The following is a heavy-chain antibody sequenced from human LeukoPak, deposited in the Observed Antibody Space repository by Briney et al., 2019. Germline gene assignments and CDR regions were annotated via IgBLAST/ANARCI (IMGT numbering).Heavy chain of an antibody. J-gene: IGHJ5*02. CDR2: IYTSGST. V-gene: IGHV4-4*09. CDR3: ARVTISGFDP. D-gene: IGHD3-10*01. Sequence: SETLSLTCTVPGGSISSYYWSWIRQPPGKGLEWIGYIYTSGSTNYNPSLKSRVTISVDTSKNQFSLKLSSVTAADTAVYYCARVTISGFDPWGQGTLVTVSS. CDR1: GGSISSYY.